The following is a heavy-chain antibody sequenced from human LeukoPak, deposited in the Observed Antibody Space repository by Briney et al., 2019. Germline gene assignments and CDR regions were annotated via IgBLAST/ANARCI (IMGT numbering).Heavy chain of an antibody. CDR3: ARDRSYYYDSSDYTAFGY. Sequence: GGSLRLSCAASGFTFDDYGMTWVRQAPGKGLEWVSGINYNGGSRNYEDSVKGRFTISRDNAKNSLYLQMNSLRAEDTAVYYCARDRSYYYDSSDYTAFGYWGQGTLVTVSS. V-gene: IGHV3-20*04. CDR2: INYNGGSR. CDR1: GFTFDDYG. D-gene: IGHD3-22*01. J-gene: IGHJ4*02.